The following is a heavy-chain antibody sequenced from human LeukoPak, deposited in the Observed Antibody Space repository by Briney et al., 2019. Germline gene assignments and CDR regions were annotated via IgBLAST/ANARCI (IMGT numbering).Heavy chain of an antibody. J-gene: IGHJ4*02. V-gene: IGHV3-23*01. D-gene: IGHD1-26*01. CDR3: AKLPDSGSYYYFDY. Sequence: GGSLRLSCAASGFTFSNYALSWVRQAPDKGLEWVAAITGSGRNTFHADSVKGRFTISRDNSKNTLYLQMNNLRAEDTAVYYCAKLPDSGSYYYFDYWGQGTLVTVSS. CDR2: ITGSGRNT. CDR1: GFTFSNYA.